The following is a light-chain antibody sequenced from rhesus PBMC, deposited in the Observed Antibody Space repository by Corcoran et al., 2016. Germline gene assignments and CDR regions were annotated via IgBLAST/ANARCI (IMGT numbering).Light chain of an antibody. V-gene: IGKV1-25*01. J-gene: IGKJ2*01. Sequence: DIQMTQSPSSLSASIGDRVTITCQASQDITNNLAWYQQKPGKVPNLLIYKASTLNSGVPSRFSGSGSGTDFTRTISSLQPEDFASYYCQHGYGTPLYSFGQGTKVEIK. CDR2: KAS. CDR3: QHGYGTPLYS. CDR1: QDITNN.